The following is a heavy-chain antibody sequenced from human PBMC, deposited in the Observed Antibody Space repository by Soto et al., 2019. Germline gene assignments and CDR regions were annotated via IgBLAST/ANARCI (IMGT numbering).Heavy chain of an antibody. D-gene: IGHD2-21*02. CDR3: ARGAVVTAIPNYYFDY. Sequence: SETLSLTCTVSGGSISSSSYYWGWIRQPPGKGLEWIGYIYYSGSTYYNPSLKSRVTISVDTSKNQFSLKLSSVTAADTAVYYCARGAVVTAIPNYYFDYWGQGTLVTVSS. V-gene: IGHV4-30-4*08. CDR1: GGSISSSSYY. CDR2: IYYSGST. J-gene: IGHJ4*02.